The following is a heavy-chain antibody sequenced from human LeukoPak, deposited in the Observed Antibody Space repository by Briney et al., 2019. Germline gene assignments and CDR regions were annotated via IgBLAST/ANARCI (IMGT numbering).Heavy chain of an antibody. J-gene: IGHJ4*02. CDR2: INHNSGGT. CDR1: GYTFTGYY. CDR3: ARGQFPYYYDATDY. D-gene: IGHD3-22*01. V-gene: IGHV1-2*02. Sequence: ASVTVSCMASGYTFTGYYMHWVRQAPGQGLEWMGWINHNSGGTNYAQKFQGRVTMTRDTSISTAYMELSRLRSDDTAVYYCARGQFPYYYDATDYWGQGTLVTVSS.